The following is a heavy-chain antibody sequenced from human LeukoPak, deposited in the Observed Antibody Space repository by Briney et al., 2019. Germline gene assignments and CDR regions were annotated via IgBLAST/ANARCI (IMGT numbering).Heavy chain of an antibody. CDR2: INPNSGGT. J-gene: IGHJ4*02. CDR3: ARESYFGSVYYFDY. CDR1: GYTFTGYY. V-gene: IGHV1-2*02. Sequence: ASVKVSCKASGYTFTGYYMHWVRQAPGQGLEWMGWINPNSGGTNYAQKFQGRVTMTRDTSISTAYKELSRLRSDDTAVYYCARESYFGSVYYFDYWGQGTLVTVSS. D-gene: IGHD3-10*01.